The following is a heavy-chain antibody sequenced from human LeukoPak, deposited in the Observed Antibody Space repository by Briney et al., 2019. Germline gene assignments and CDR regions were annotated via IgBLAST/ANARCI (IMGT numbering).Heavy chain of an antibody. CDR2: ISYDGSNK. CDR1: GFTFSSYG. Sequence: GGSLRLSCAASGFTFSSYGMHWVRQAPGKGLEWVAVISYDGSNKYYADSVKGRFTISRDNSKNTLYLQMNSLRTEDTALYYCAKDRRPASSSWYHFDYWGQGTLVTVSS. V-gene: IGHV3-30*18. J-gene: IGHJ4*02. D-gene: IGHD6-13*01. CDR3: AKDRRPASSSWYHFDY.